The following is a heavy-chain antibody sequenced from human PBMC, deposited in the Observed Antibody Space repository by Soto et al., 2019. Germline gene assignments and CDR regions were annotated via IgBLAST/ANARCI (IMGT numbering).Heavy chain of an antibody. CDR2: ISLSAGTT. D-gene: IGHD6-13*01. CDR3: ARDEAGAGMFGPVFDD. J-gene: IGHJ4*02. CDR1: GFSLSSHG. V-gene: IGHV3-23*01. Sequence: PGGSLRLSCAASGFSLSSHGMSWVRQAPGKGLEWVSSISLSAGTTYYADSVKGRFTISRDNSKNTLYLQMNSLRAEDTAVYYCARDEAGAGMFGPVFDDWGQGTLVTASS.